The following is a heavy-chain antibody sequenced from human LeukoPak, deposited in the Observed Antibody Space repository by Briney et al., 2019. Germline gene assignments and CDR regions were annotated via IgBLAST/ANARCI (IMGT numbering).Heavy chain of an antibody. CDR2: ISYDGSNK. D-gene: IGHD3-22*01. J-gene: IGHJ4*02. CDR3: AKDIFPTTEYYYDTSGPVDY. CDR1: GFTFSSYG. Sequence: GRSLRLSCAASGFTFSSYGMHWVRQAPGKGLEWVALISYDGSNKYYADPVKGRFTISRDNSKNTLYLQMNSLRAEDTAVYYCAKDIFPTTEYYYDTSGPVDYWGQGTLVTVSS. V-gene: IGHV3-30*18.